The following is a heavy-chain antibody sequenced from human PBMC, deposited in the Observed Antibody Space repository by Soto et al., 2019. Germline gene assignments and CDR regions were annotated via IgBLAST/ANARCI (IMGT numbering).Heavy chain of an antibody. CDR1: GFTFSSYC. J-gene: IGHJ6*02. CDR2: ISYDGSNK. D-gene: IGHD3-3*01. V-gene: IGHV3-30*03. CDR3: AINDFWSGYSQASYYYYGMDV. Sequence: GGSLILSCAASGFTFSSYCMHWVRQAPGKGLEWVAVISYDGSNKYYADSVKGRFTISRDNSKNTLYLQMNSLRAEDTAVYYCAINDFWSGYSQASYYYYGMDVWGQGTTVTVSS.